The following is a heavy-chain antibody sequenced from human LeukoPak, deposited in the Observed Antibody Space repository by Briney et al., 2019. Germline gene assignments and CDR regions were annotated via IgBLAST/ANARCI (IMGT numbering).Heavy chain of an antibody. CDR1: GFTFSSYE. V-gene: IGHV3-48*03. D-gene: IGHD3-10*01. CDR3: ARDFGELLFVY. CDR2: ISSSGSTI. J-gene: IGHJ4*02. Sequence: PGGSLRLSCAASGFTFSSYEMNWGRQAPGKGRELASYISSSGSTIYYADSVKGRFTISRDNAKNSLYLQMNSLRAEATAVYYCARDFGELLFVYWGQGPLVPAPS.